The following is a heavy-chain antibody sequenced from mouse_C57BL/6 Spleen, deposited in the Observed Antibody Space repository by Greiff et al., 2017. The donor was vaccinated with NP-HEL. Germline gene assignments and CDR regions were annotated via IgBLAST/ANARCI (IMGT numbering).Heavy chain of an antibody. J-gene: IGHJ4*01. CDR1: GFTFSSYA. V-gene: IGHV5-4*01. D-gene: IGHD1-1*01. CDR2: ISDGGSYT. Sequence: DVMLVESGGGLVKPGGSLKLSCAASGFTFSSYAMSWVRQTPEKRLEWVATISDGGSYTYYPDNVKGRFTISRDNAKNNLYLQMSHLKSEDTAMYYCARDEGLLLSYYAMDYWGQGTSVTVSS. CDR3: ARDEGLLLSYYAMDY.